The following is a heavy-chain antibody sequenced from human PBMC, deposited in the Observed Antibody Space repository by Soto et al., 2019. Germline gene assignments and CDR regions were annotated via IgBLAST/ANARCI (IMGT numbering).Heavy chain of an antibody. Sequence: PSETLSLTCAVYGGSFSGYYWSWIRQPPGKGLEWIGEINHSGSTNYNPSLKSRVTISVDTSKNQFSLKLSSVTAADTAVYYCAREKPYSSSWYHDYWGQGTLVT. CDR1: GGSFSGYY. CDR3: AREKPYSSSWYHDY. J-gene: IGHJ4*02. CDR2: INHSGST. D-gene: IGHD6-13*01. V-gene: IGHV4-34*01.